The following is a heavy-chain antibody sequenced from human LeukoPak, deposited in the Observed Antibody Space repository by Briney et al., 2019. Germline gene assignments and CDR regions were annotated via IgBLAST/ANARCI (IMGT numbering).Heavy chain of an antibody. J-gene: IGHJ2*01. CDR3: ATLAYCGGDCSTDWYFDL. D-gene: IGHD2-21*02. V-gene: IGHV1-3*01. CDR2: INAGNGNT. Sequence: ASVKVSCKASGYTFTSYAMHWVRQAPGQRLEWMGWINAGNGNTKYSQKFQGRVTITRDTSASTAYMELSSLRSEDTAVYYCATLAYCGGDCSTDWYFDLWGRGTLVTVSS. CDR1: GYTFTSYA.